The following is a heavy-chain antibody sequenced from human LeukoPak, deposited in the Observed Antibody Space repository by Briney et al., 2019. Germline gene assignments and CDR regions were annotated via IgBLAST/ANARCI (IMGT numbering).Heavy chain of an antibody. V-gene: IGHV1-18*01. D-gene: IGHD3-22*01. CDR1: GYTFTSYG. J-gene: IGHJ4*02. CDR3: ASEVVVNKADYFDY. Sequence: GASVKVSCKASGYTFTSYGISWVRQAPGQGLEWMGWISAYNGNTNYAQKLQGRVTMTRDTSISTAYMELSSLRSDDTAVYYCASEVVVNKADYFDYWGQGTLVTVSS. CDR2: ISAYNGNT.